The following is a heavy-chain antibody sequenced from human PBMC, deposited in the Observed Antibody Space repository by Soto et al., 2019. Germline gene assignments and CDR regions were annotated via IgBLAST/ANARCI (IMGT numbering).Heavy chain of an antibody. D-gene: IGHD2-15*01. Sequence: PGGSLRLSCAASGFTFSSYSMNWVRQAPGKGLEWVSSISSSSSYIYYADSVKGRFSISRDNAKNSLYLQMNSLRAEDTAVYYCARGPNIGYCSGGSCYRFDYWGQGTLVTVSS. CDR1: GFTFSSYS. CDR3: ARGPNIGYCSGGSCYRFDY. CDR2: ISSSSSYI. J-gene: IGHJ4*02. V-gene: IGHV3-21*04.